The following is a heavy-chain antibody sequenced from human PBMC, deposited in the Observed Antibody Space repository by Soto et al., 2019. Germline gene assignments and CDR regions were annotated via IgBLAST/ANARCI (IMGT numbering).Heavy chain of an antibody. Sequence: SGPLSLTLTFSVGSISSYYWSWIRKPPGKGLEWIGYIYYSLSTNYNPSLKSRVTISVDTSKNQFSLKLSSVTAADTAVYYWARNRGGYSGYVLYNLLDPWGQGTLVPVSS. D-gene: IGHD5-12*01. CDR2: IYYSLST. V-gene: IGHV4-59*01. CDR3: ARNRGGYSGYVLYNLLDP. CDR1: VGSISSYY. J-gene: IGHJ5*02.